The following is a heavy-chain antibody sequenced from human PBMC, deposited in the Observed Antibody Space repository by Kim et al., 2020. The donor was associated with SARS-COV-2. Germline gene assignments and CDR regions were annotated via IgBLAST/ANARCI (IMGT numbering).Heavy chain of an antibody. CDR1: GGTITSYA. Sequence: SGKVSCKASGGTITSYAISWVRQAPGQGLEWMGGIIPIFLIANYAPRFQGKVTISADESTSTVSMELSSITSEDTAVYYCAREQGHGSNRGGFDVWGQGKMFTVSA. CDR3: AREQGHGSNRGGFDV. D-gene: IGHD3-10*01. J-gene: IGHJ3*01. CDR2: IIPIFLIA. V-gene: IGHV1-69*13.